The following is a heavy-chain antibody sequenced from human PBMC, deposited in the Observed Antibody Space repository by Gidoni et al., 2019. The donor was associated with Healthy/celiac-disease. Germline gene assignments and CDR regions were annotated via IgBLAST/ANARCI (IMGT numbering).Heavy chain of an antibody. D-gene: IGHD1-26*01. Sequence: QVQLPESGPGLVKPSQTLSLTCTVSGGSIRSGGYYCSWIRQHPGKGLEWMGYIYYSGSTYYTPSLKSRVTISVDTSKNQFSLKLSSVTAADTAVYYCARVPRVKSGYFDYWGQGTLVTVSS. CDR2: IYYSGST. CDR3: ARVPRVKSGYFDY. CDR1: GGSIRSGGYY. J-gene: IGHJ4*02. V-gene: IGHV4-31*03.